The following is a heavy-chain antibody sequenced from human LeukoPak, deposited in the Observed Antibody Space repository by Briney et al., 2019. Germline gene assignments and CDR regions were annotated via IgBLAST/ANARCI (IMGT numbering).Heavy chain of an antibody. Sequence: PSETLSLTCTVSGGSISSYYWSWIRRPPGKGLEWIGYIYYSGSTNYNPSLKSRVTISVDTSKNQFSLKLSSVTAADTAVYYCARSLEGLNAFDIWGQGTMVTVSS. CDR1: GGSISSYY. D-gene: IGHD3-3*01. CDR3: ARSLEGLNAFDI. J-gene: IGHJ3*02. CDR2: IYYSGST. V-gene: IGHV4-59*01.